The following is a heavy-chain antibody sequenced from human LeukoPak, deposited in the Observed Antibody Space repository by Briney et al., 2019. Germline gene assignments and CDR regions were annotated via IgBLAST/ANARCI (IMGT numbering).Heavy chain of an antibody. CDR3: AKNGFLRYLDWLSNWFDP. Sequence: GGSLRLSCAASGFTFSSYGMHWVRQAPGKGREWVAVISYDGSNKYYPDSVKGRFTISRDNSKNTLYLQMNSLRAEDTAVYYCAKNGFLRYLDWLSNWFDPWGQGTLVTVSS. J-gene: IGHJ5*02. CDR2: ISYDGSNK. D-gene: IGHD3-9*01. V-gene: IGHV3-30*18. CDR1: GFTFSSYG.